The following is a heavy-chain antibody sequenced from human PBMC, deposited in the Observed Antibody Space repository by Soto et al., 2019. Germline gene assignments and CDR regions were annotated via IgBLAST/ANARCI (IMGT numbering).Heavy chain of an antibody. CDR3: ATQGRTVESGAPNWFDP. J-gene: IGHJ5*02. CDR2: IYYSGST. V-gene: IGHV4-39*01. CDR1: GGSISSSSYY. Sequence: XGTLALTCTVSGGSISSSSYYGGWIRQPPGKGLEWIGSIYYSGSTYYNPSLKSRVTISVDTSKNQFSLKLSSVTAADTAVYYCATQGRTVESGAPNWFDPWGQGTLVTVSS. D-gene: IGHD3-3*01.